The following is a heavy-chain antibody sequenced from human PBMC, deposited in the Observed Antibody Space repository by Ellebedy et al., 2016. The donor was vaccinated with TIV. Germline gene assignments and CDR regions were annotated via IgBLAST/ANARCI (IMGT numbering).Heavy chain of an antibody. CDR3: AALQPHFDY. V-gene: IGHV3-48*01. Sequence: GESLKISXAASGFTFSNYNMNWVRQAPGKGLEWVSSVNIIPNTIDYADSVKGRFTISRDNAKNSLYLQMNSLKTEDTAVYYCAALQPHFDYWGQGTLVTVSS. J-gene: IGHJ4*02. D-gene: IGHD1-1*01. CDR1: GFTFSNYN. CDR2: VNIIPNTI.